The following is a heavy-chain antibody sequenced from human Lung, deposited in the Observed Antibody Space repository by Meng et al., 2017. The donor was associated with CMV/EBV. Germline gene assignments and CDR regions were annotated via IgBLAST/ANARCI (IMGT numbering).Heavy chain of an antibody. CDR1: GYSFISYW. CDR2: IHPGDSET. Sequence: XVSXKGSGYSFISYWIGWVRQMPGKGLEWMGIIHPGDSETRYSPSFQGQATISAEKSITTAYLQWSSLKASDTAMYYCSRRQGITIFGVASRRRDAFDIWXQGTMVTVSS. V-gene: IGHV5-51*01. D-gene: IGHD3-3*01. CDR3: SRRQGITIFGVASRRRDAFDI. J-gene: IGHJ3*02.